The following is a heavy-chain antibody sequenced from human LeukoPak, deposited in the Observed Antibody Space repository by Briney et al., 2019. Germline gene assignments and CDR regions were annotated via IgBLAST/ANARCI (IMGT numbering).Heavy chain of an antibody. CDR3: GRVMRQKLGPFDY. D-gene: IGHD6-13*01. J-gene: IGHJ4*02. Sequence: PSETLSLTCTVSGGSISSGSYYWSWIRQPAGKGLEWIGRIYTSGSPNYHPSLKSRVTISVDKSKNQFSLKLSSVTAADRAVYYCGRVMRQKLGPFDYWGQGTLVTVSS. V-gene: IGHV4-61*02. CDR1: GGSISSGSYY. CDR2: IYTSGSP.